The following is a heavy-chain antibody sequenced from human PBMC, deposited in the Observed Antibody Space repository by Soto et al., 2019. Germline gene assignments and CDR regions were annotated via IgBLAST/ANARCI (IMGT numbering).Heavy chain of an antibody. D-gene: IGHD2-2*01. Sequence: QVTLKESGPVLVKPTETLTLTCTVSGFSLTTGRMGVSWIRQPPGKALEWLAHIFSDAERSYSTSMQSRLTISKDTSGSRVVLSMTNVDPVDTGTYYCVRMNADSYQFYYAMDVWGHGTTVTVSS. CDR3: VRMNADSYQFYYAMDV. CDR2: IFSDAER. V-gene: IGHV2-26*01. J-gene: IGHJ6*02. CDR1: GFSLTTGRMG.